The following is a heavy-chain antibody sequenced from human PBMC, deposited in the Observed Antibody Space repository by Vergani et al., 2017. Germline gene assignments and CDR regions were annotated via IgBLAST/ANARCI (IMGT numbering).Heavy chain of an antibody. D-gene: IGHD2-15*01. CDR1: GYTFTGYY. CDR3: ARGPYCSGGSCYPTYGMDV. CDR2: INPNSGGP. J-gene: IGHJ6*02. V-gene: IGHV1-2*02. Sequence: QVQLVQSGAEVKKPGASVKVSCKASGYTFTGYYMHWVRQAPGQGLEWMGWINPNSGGPNYAQKFQGRVTMTRDTSISTAYMELSRLRSDDTAVYYCARGPYCSGGSCYPTYGMDVWGQGTTVTVSS.